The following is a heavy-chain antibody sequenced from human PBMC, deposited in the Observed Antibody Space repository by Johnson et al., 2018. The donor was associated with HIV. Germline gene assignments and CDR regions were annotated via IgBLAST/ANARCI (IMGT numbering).Heavy chain of an antibody. J-gene: IGHJ3*02. CDR2: INWNGGST. D-gene: IGHD2-15*01. CDR1: GFTFDDYG. Sequence: VQLVESGGGVVRPGGSLRLSCAASGFTFDDYGMSWVRQAPGKGLEWVSGINWNGGSTGYADSVKGRFTISRDNAKNSLYLQMNSLRAEDTALYYCARDHCSGGSCYGHAVDIWGQGTMVTVSS. V-gene: IGHV3-20*04. CDR3: ARDHCSGGSCYGHAVDI.